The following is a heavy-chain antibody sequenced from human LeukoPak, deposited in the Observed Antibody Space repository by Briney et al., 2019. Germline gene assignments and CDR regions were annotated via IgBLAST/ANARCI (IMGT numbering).Heavy chain of an antibody. D-gene: IGHD3-3*01. CDR2: ISGGGGST. V-gene: IGHV3-23*01. CDR1: GGSFSGYY. Sequence: ETLSLTCAVYGGSFSGYYWSWIRQPPGKGLEWVSVISGGGGSTYYADSVKGRFTISSDNFKNTLYLQMNSLRAEDTAVYYCANSIRGWGQGTLVTVSS. J-gene: IGHJ4*02. CDR3: ANSIRG.